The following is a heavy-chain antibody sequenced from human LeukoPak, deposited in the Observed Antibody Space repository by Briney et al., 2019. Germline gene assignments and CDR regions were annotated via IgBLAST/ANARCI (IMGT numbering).Heavy chain of an antibody. V-gene: IGHV3-21*01. J-gene: IGHJ4*02. CDR2: ISSSSSYI. CDR3: ARGIVGATSY. D-gene: IGHD1-26*01. CDR1: GFTFNAYS. Sequence: GGSLRLSCAASGFTFNAYSMHWVRQAPGKGLEWVSSISSSSSYIYYADSVKGRFTISRDNAKNSLYLQMNSLRAEDTAVYYCARGIVGATSYWGQGTLVTVSS.